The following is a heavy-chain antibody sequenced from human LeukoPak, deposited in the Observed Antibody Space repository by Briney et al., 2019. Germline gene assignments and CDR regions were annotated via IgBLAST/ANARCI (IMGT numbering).Heavy chain of an antibody. CDR3: ASSSAGYDLTFDY. J-gene: IGHJ4*02. CDR2: INHSGST. D-gene: IGHD5-12*01. Sequence: SETLSLTCAVYGASFSGYYWSWIRQPPGKGLVWIGEINHSGSTNYIPSLKSRVTISVDTSKNRFSLKLSSVTAADTAVYYCASSSAGYDLTFDYWGQGTLVTVSS. CDR1: GASFSGYY. V-gene: IGHV4-34*01.